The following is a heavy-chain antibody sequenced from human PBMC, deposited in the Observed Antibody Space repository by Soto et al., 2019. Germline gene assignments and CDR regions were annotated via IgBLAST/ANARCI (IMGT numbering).Heavy chain of an antibody. Sequence: GGSLRLSCVASGFTFSSFWMSWARQAPGKGLEWVANIKQDGSHKYYVPSVKGRFTISRDNAKNSLYLQMNSLRAEDAAVYYCATSTGAPGNYWGQGTLVNVSS. CDR3: ATSTGAPGNY. V-gene: IGHV3-7*01. CDR2: IKQDGSHK. J-gene: IGHJ4*02. D-gene: IGHD1-26*01. CDR1: GFTFSSFW.